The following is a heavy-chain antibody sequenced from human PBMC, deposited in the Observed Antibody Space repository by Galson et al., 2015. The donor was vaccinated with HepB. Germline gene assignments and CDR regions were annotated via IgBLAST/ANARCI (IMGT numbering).Heavy chain of an antibody. J-gene: IGHJ4*02. D-gene: IGHD3-22*01. CDR1: GYSLVSYG. CDR3: ARVVYYYDNSGSSHFNY. CDR2: INTYNGNT. V-gene: IGHV1-18*01. Sequence: SVKVSCKASGYSLVSYGITWVRQAPGQGLEWMGWINTYNGNTKYAQNLQGRITMTKDTSTSTAYMELRSLRSDDTAVYYCARVVYYYDNSGSSHFNYWGQGTQVTVSS.